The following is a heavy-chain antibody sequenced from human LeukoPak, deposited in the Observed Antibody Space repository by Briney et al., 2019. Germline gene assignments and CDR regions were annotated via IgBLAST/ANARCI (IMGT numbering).Heavy chain of an antibody. CDR1: GGSFSGYY. CDR3: ARFTTMVPDY. D-gene: IGHD3-10*01. CDR2: INHSGST. J-gene: IGHJ4*02. Sequence: PSETLSLTCAVYGGSFSGYYWSWIRQPPGKGLEWIGEINHSGSTNYNPSLKSRVTISVDTSKNQLSLKLSSVTAADTAVYYCARFTTMVPDYWGQGTLVTVSS. V-gene: IGHV4-34*01.